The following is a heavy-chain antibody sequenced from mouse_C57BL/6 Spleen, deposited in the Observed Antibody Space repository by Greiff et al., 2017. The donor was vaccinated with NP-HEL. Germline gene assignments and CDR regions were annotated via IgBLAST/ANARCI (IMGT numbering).Heavy chain of an antibody. Sequence: QVQLQQPGAELVRPGTSVKLSCKASGYTFTSYWMHWVKQRPGQGLEWIGVIDPSDSYTNYNQKFKGKATLTVDTSSSTAYMQLSSLTSEDSAVYYCARFYAYYYGSSYGYYFDYWGQGTTLTVSS. CDR2: IDPSDSYT. CDR3: ARFYAYYYGSSYGYYFDY. CDR1: GYTFTSYW. V-gene: IGHV1-59*01. D-gene: IGHD1-1*01. J-gene: IGHJ2*01.